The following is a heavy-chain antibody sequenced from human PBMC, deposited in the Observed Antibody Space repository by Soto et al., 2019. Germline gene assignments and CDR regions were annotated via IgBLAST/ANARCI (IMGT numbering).Heavy chain of an antibody. J-gene: IGHJ4*02. CDR3: ARDPAYGALDF. V-gene: IGHV3-7*01. CDR2: LDEYGSMK. D-gene: IGHD4-17*01. CDR1: GFAFSGSW. Sequence: GGSLRLSCAASGFAFSGSWMSWIRQVPGKGLEWVAELDEYGSMKYYVDSVKGRFTISRDNAKNSLYLQMSSLRADDTALYFCARDPAYGALDFWGQGTQVTVSS.